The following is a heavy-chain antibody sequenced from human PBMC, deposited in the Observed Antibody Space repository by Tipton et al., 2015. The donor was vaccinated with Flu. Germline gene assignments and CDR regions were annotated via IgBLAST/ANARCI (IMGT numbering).Heavy chain of an antibody. CDR1: GDSISSRYY. V-gene: IGHV4-38-2*02. Sequence: TLSLTCTISGDSISSRYYWGWIRQPPGKGLEWIGNIFRTGSTYHNPSLKSRVTMSVDTSKNQFSLKVFSVTAADTAVYYCARHQSSSLLPFDYWDQGTLVTVSS. D-gene: IGHD6-6*01. CDR2: IFRTGST. CDR3: ARHQSSSLLPFDY. J-gene: IGHJ4*02.